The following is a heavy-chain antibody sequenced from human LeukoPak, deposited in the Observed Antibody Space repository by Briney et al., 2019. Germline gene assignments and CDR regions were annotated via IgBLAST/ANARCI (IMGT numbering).Heavy chain of an antibody. Sequence: ASVKVSCKASGYTFTSYGISWVRQAPGQGLEWMGWISTYNGDTNYAQKFQGRVTMTTDTSTSTAYIELRSLTSDDTAAYYCAREWWGYDVLTGDNWFDPWGREPWSPSPQ. D-gene: IGHD3-9*01. CDR1: GYTFTSYG. V-gene: IGHV1-18*01. CDR3: AREWWGYDVLTGDNWFDP. CDR2: ISTYNGDT. J-gene: IGHJ5*02.